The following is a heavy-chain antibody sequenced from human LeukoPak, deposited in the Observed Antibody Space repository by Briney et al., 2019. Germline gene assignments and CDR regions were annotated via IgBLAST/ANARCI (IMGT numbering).Heavy chain of an antibody. CDR3: GRGGIAAAASGIDY. D-gene: IGHD6-13*01. CDR1: GGSISSSSYY. Sequence: KTSATLSLTCTVSGGSISSSSYYWGWIRQPPGKGLEWIGYIYQNGNTYYNPSLKSRVTISVDRSKNQFSLNLSSVTAADTAVYYCGRGGIAAAASGIDYWGQGTLVAVSS. V-gene: IGHV4-39*07. J-gene: IGHJ4*02. CDR2: IYQNGNT.